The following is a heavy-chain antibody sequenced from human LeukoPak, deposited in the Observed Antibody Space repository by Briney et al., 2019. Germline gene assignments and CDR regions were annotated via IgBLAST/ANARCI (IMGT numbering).Heavy chain of an antibody. Sequence: SVKVSCKASGGTFSSYAISWVRQAPGQGLEWMGGIIPIFGTANYAQKFQGRVTITADESTSTAYMELSSLGSEDTAVYYCARDLVEDIVASYRTYYGMDVWGKGTTVTVSS. J-gene: IGHJ6*04. CDR2: IIPIFGTA. V-gene: IGHV1-69*13. D-gene: IGHD5-12*01. CDR1: GGTFSSYA. CDR3: ARDLVEDIVASYRTYYGMDV.